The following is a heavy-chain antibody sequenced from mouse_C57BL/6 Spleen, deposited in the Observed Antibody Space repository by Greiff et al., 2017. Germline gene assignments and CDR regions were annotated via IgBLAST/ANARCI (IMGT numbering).Heavy chain of an antibody. Sequence: VQLQQSGAELVRPGASVKLSCTASGFNIKDYYMHWVKQRPEQGLEWIGRIDPEDGDTEYAPKFQGKATMTADTSANTAYLQLSSLTSEDTAVYYCTRHYRGYFDYWGQGTTLTVSS. D-gene: IGHD1-2*01. CDR1: GFNIKDYY. V-gene: IGHV14-1*01. CDR2: IDPEDGDT. CDR3: TRHYRGYFDY. J-gene: IGHJ2*01.